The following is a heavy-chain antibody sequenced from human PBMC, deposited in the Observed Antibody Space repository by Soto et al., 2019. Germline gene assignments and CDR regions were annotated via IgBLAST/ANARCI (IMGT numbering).Heavy chain of an antibody. D-gene: IGHD3-3*01. CDR1: GFTFSSYS. Sequence: PGGSLRLSCAASGFTFSSYSMNWVRQAPGKGLEWVPSISSSSSYIYYADSVKGRFTISRDNAKNSLYLQMNSLRAEDTAVYYCARGRTIFGVVIPLGMDVWGQGTTVTVSS. V-gene: IGHV3-21*01. J-gene: IGHJ6*02. CDR2: ISSSSSYI. CDR3: ARGRTIFGVVIPLGMDV.